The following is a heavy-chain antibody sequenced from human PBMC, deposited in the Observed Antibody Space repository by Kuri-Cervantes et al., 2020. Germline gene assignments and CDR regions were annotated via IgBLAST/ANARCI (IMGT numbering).Heavy chain of an antibody. CDR1: GGSISSGGYS. Sequence: SETLSLTCAVSGGSISSGGYSWSWIRQPQGKGLEWIGYIYHSGSTYYNPSLKSRVTISVDRSKNQFSLKLSSVTAADTAVYYCARRYYDFWSGYYLNPFDYWGQGTLVTVSS. J-gene: IGHJ4*02. CDR3: ARRYYDFWSGYYLNPFDY. D-gene: IGHD3-3*01. CDR2: IYHSGST. V-gene: IGHV4-30-2*01.